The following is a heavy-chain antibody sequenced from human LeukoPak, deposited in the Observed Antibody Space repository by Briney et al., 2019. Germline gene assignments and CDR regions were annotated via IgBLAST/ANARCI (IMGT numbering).Heavy chain of an antibody. CDR1: GFTFSSYG. J-gene: IGHJ4*02. D-gene: IGHD2/OR15-2a*01. V-gene: IGHV3-30*18. CDR3: AKDSTIFPFDY. Sequence: GGSLRLSCAASGFTFSSYGMHWVRQAPGKGLEWVAVISYDGSNKYYADSVKGRFTISRDNSKNTLYLQMNSLRAEDTAVYYCAKDSTIFPFDYWGQGTLVTVSS. CDR2: ISYDGSNK.